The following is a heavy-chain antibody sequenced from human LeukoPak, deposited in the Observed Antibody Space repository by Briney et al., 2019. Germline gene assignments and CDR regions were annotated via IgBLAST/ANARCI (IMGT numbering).Heavy chain of an antibody. D-gene: IGHD3-22*01. V-gene: IGHV4-4*07. J-gene: IGHJ3*02. CDR1: GNSISSYY. CDR3: ARDQYYYDSSGYYEAAFDI. CDR2: IHTSGST. Sequence: PSETLSLTCTVSGNSISSYYWSWIRQPAGKGLEWIGRIHTSGSTNYNSSLKSRVTMSVDMSKNQFSLKLSSVTAADTAVYYCARDQYYYDSSGYYEAAFDIWGQGTMFTVSS.